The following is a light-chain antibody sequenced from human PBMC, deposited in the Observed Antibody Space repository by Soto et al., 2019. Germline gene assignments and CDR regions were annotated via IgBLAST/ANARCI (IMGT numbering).Light chain of an antibody. CDR1: QSISTY. Sequence: DIQMTQSPSSLSASVGDRVTITCRASQSISTYLNWYQQKPGKPPKLLIYAASTLQGGVPSRFSGSGSGTDFTLTISSLQPEDFATYFCQQSYSTLWTCGQGTKVEIK. CDR3: QQSYSTLWT. J-gene: IGKJ1*01. CDR2: AAS. V-gene: IGKV1-39*01.